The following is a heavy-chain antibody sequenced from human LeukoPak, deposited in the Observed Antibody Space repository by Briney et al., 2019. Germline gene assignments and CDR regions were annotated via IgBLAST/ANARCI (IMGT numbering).Heavy chain of an antibody. J-gene: IGHJ4*02. V-gene: IGHV1-45*02. CDR1: GYTFTYRY. CDR2: ITPFNGNT. CDR3: ASGSGSYYLY. Sequence: SVKVSCKASGYTFTYRYLHWVRQAPGQALEWMGWITPFNGNTNYAQKFQDRVTTTRDRSMSTAYMELSSLRSEDTAMYYCASGSGSYYLYWGQGTLVTVSS. D-gene: IGHD3-10*01.